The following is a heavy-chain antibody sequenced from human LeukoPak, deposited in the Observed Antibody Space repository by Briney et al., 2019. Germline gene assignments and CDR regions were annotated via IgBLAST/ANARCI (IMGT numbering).Heavy chain of an antibody. CDR1: GFTFDDYA. CDR2: ISWNSGSI. Sequence: GRSLRLSCAASGFTFDDYAMHWVRQAPGKGLEWVSGISWNSGSIGYADSVKGRFTISRDDAKNSLYLQMNSLRAEDTALYYCAKDYRAVADYYFDYWGQGTLVTVSS. J-gene: IGHJ4*02. V-gene: IGHV3-9*01. CDR3: AKDYRAVADYYFDY. D-gene: IGHD6-19*01.